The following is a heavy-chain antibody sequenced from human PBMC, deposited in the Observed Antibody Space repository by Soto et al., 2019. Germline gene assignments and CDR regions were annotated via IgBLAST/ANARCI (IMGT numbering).Heavy chain of an antibody. V-gene: IGHV1-69*01. CDR1: GGSFNTYG. D-gene: IGHD2-15*01. Sequence: QVQLVQSGAEMMKSGSSVKVSCKVSGGSFNTYGIGWGRQAPGQGLEWMGEIIPLLGTPNYAQKFQGRVTITADGSTSTAYMELSSLRSEDTAVYYCARDLGGCSAGSCRYNWFDLWGQGTLVTVSS. J-gene: IGHJ5*02. CDR3: ARDLGGCSAGSCRYNWFDL. CDR2: IIPLLGTP.